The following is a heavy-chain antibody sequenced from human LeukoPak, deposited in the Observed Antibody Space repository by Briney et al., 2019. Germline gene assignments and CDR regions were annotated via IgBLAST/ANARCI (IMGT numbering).Heavy chain of an antibody. V-gene: IGHV4-39*07. CDR2: IYYSGST. CDR1: GGSISSSSYY. D-gene: IGHD4-17*01. Sequence: ASETLSLTCTVSGGSISSSSYYWGWIRQPPGKGLEWIGSIYYSGSTYYNPSLKSRVTISVDTSKNQFSLKLSSVTAADTAVYYCARVRDTVNWFDPWGQGTLVTVSS. CDR3: ARVRDTVNWFDP. J-gene: IGHJ5*02.